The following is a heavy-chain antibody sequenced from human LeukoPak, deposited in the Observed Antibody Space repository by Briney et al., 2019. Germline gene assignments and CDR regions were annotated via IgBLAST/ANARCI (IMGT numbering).Heavy chain of an antibody. J-gene: IGHJ3*02. CDR1: GGSYSGYY. Sequence: SETLSLTCAVYGGSYSGYYWSWIRQPPRKGLKWIGEINHSGSTNYNPSLKSRVTISVDTSKNQFSLKLSSVTAADTAVYYCARFQAFGRYFDWLPLNAFDIWGQGTMVTVSS. CDR3: ARFQAFGRYFDWLPLNAFDI. CDR2: INHSGST. V-gene: IGHV4-34*01. D-gene: IGHD3-9*01.